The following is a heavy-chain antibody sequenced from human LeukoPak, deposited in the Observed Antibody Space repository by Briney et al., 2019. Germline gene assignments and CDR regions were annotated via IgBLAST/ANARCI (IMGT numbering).Heavy chain of an antibody. CDR3: TRGAAGFDI. J-gene: IGHJ3*02. CDR1: GFSFSIYD. CDR2: IGKGGDI. V-gene: IGHV3-13*01. Sequence: LAGGSLRLSCAASGFSFSIYDFHWVRHVTGKGLEWVSGIGKGGDIYYANSVKGRFTTSRENARSSVYLQMNSLRVGDTAVYFCTRGAAGFDIWGQGTMVIVAS.